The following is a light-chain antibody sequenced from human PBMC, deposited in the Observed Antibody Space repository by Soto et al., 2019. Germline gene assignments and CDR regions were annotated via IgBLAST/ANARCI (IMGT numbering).Light chain of an antibody. CDR3: SSYTTVPSPQWV. J-gene: IGLJ3*02. Sequence: QSALTQPPSASGSPGQSVAISCTGTSRDVGGQNYVSWYQQHPGKAPKLIIYAVSNRPSGVPDRFSGSKSGNTASLTISGLRAEDEADYYCSSYTTVPSPQWVFAGGTKLTVL. CDR2: AVS. CDR1: SRDVGGQNY. V-gene: IGLV2-8*01.